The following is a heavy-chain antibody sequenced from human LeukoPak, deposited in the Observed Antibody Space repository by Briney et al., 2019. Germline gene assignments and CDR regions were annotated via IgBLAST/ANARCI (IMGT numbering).Heavy chain of an antibody. J-gene: IGHJ4*02. CDR1: GFTFSNSW. CDR3: ARGIEGTTNFDY. V-gene: IGHV3-7*01. CDR2: IKPDGSDK. D-gene: IGHD1-7*01. Sequence: GGSLRLSCAVSGFTFSNSWMNWVRQAPGKGLEWVANIKPDGSDKNYVDSVKGRFTISRDNAKKSLYLHMNGLRVEDTAVYYCARGIEGTTNFDYWGQGTLVTVSS.